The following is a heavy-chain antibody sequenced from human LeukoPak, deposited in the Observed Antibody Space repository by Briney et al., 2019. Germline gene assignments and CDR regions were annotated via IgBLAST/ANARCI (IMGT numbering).Heavy chain of an antibody. CDR1: GFTFSSYS. V-gene: IGHV3-21*01. D-gene: IGHD5-18*01. Sequence: GGSLTLSCAASGFTFSSYSMNWVRQAPGKGLEWVSSISSSSSYIYYADSVKGRFTISRDNAKNSLYLQMNSLRAEDTAVYYCARVKEDTAMVQSWGQGTLVTVSS. CDR3: ARVKEDTAMVQS. CDR2: ISSSSSYI. J-gene: IGHJ5*02.